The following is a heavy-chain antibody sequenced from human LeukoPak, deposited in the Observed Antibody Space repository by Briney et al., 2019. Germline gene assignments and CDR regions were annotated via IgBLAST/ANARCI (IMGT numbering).Heavy chain of an antibody. J-gene: IGHJ4*02. CDR1: GFTSSSYG. CDR2: ISYDGSNK. Sequence: GGSLRLSCAASGFTSSSYGMHWVRQAPGKGLEWVAVISYDGSNKYYADSVKGRFTISRDNSKNTLYLQMNSLRAEDTAVYYCAKDPYGDYVRYFDYWGQGTLVTVSS. V-gene: IGHV3-30*18. CDR3: AKDPYGDYVRYFDY. D-gene: IGHD4-17*01.